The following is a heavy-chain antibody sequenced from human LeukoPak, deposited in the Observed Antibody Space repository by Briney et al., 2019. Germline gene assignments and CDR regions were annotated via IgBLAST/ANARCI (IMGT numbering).Heavy chain of an antibody. CDR2: IYHSGST. V-gene: IGHV4-38-2*02. CDR1: GYSISSGYY. J-gene: IGHJ4*02. CDR3: ATVRDGYTLHPIDY. Sequence: NPSETLSLTCTVSGYSISSGYYWGWIRQPPGKGLEWIGSIYHSGSTYYNPSLKSRVTISVDTSKNQFSLKLSSVTAPDTAVYYCATVRDGYTLHPIDYWGQGTLVTVSS. D-gene: IGHD5-24*01.